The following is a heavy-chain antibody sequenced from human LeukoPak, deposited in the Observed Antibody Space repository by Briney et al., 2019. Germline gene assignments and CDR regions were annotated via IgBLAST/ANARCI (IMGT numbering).Heavy chain of an antibody. D-gene: IGHD6-13*01. CDR3: ARYTRPRWVGNDAAYGMDV. Sequence: SETLSLTCAVSGGSFSSYYWSWIRQPPGKGLEWIGDINYSGSTNYNPSLKSRVTISVETSKNQFSLKLSSVTAADTAVYYCARYTRPRWVGNDAAYGMDVWGQGTPVTVSS. J-gene: IGHJ6*02. CDR2: INYSGST. CDR1: GGSFSSYY. V-gene: IGHV4-59*01.